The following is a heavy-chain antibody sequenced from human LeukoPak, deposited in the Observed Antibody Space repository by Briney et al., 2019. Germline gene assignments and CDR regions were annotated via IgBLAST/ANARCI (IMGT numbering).Heavy chain of an antibody. CDR2: ISGSGGST. Sequence: TGGSLRLSCAASGFTFSSYAMSWVRQAPGKGLEWVSAISGSGGSTYYADSVKGRFTISRDNSKNTLYLQMNSLRAEDTAVYYCAKNRTVVVITNWFDPWGQGTLVTVSS. V-gene: IGHV3-23*01. D-gene: IGHD3-22*01. CDR3: AKNRTVVVITNWFDP. J-gene: IGHJ5*02. CDR1: GFTFSSYA.